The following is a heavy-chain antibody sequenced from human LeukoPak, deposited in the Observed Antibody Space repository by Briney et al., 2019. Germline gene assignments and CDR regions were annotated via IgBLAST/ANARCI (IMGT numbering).Heavy chain of an antibody. Sequence: GGSLRLSCAASGFTFSSYSMNWVRQAPGKGLEWVSYISRSSSTIYYADSVEGRFTISRDNAKNSLYLQMNSLRAEDTAVYYCARAIGYYYDSSGYPNDAFDIWGQGTMVTVSS. D-gene: IGHD3-22*01. J-gene: IGHJ3*02. CDR2: ISRSSSTI. CDR1: GFTFSSYS. CDR3: ARAIGYYYDSSGYPNDAFDI. V-gene: IGHV3-48*01.